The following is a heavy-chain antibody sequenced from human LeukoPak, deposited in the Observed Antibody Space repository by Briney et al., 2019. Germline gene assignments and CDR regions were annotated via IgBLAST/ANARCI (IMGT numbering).Heavy chain of an antibody. V-gene: IGHV1-69*13. CDR2: IIPIFGTA. Sequence: SVKVSCKASGGTFSNYAISWVRQAPGQGLEWMGGIIPIFGTANYAQKFQGRVTITADESTSTAYMELSSLRSEDTAVYYCAVPVGGTARENYFDYWGQGTLVTVSS. J-gene: IGHJ4*02. CDR3: AVPVGGTARENYFDY. CDR1: GGTFSNYA. D-gene: IGHD6-6*01.